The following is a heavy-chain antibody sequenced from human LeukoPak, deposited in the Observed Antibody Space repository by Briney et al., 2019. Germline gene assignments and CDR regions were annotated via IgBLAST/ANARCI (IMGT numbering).Heavy chain of an antibody. D-gene: IGHD3-22*01. CDR3: ARGLSDSSGYYYDY. Sequence: SVKVSCKASGGTFSSYAISWVRQAPGQGLEWMGRIIPILGIANYAQKFKGRVTITADKSTSTAYMELSSLRSEDTAVYYCARGLSDSSGYYYDYWGQGTLVTVSS. CDR2: IIPILGIA. V-gene: IGHV1-69*04. CDR1: GGTFSSYA. J-gene: IGHJ4*02.